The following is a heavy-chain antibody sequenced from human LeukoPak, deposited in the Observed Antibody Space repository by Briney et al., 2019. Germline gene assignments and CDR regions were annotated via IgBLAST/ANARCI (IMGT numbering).Heavy chain of an antibody. CDR2: IYTSGST. Sequence: NPSETLSLTCTVSGGSISSGSYYWSWIRQPAGKGLEWIGRIYTSGSTNYNPSLKSRVTISVDTSKNQFSLKLSSVTAADTAVYYCARHPYYGSGSYSYYFDYWGQGTLVTVSS. J-gene: IGHJ4*02. D-gene: IGHD3-10*01. CDR3: ARHPYYGSGSYSYYFDY. CDR1: GGSISSGSYY. V-gene: IGHV4-61*02.